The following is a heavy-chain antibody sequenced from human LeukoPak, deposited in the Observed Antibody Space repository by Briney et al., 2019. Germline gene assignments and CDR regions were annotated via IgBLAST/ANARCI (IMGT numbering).Heavy chain of an antibody. V-gene: IGHV1-69*06. D-gene: IGHD3-9*01. CDR1: GYTFTSNY. CDR3: ARDDILTGYYRINWFDP. CDR2: IIPIFGTA. Sequence: SVKVSCKAFGYTFTSNYMHLVRQAPGQGPEWMGGIIPIFGTANYAQKFQGRVTITADKSTSTAYMELSSLRSEDTAVYYCARDDILTGYYRINWFDPWGQGTLVTVSS. J-gene: IGHJ5*02.